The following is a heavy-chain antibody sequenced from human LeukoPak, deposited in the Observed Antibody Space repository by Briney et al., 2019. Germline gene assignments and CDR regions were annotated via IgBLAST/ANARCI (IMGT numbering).Heavy chain of an antibody. CDR1: EFSVGSNY. J-gene: IGHJ4*02. CDR3: AKGGYGYSPFDY. D-gene: IGHD5-18*01. V-gene: IGHV3-23*01. Sequence: GGSLRLSCAASEFSVGSNYMTWVRQAPGKGLEWVSAISDSGAHTYYTDSVKGRYTISRDNSKNTLHLQMNSLRAEDTAVYYCAKGGYGYSPFDYWGQGSPVTVSS. CDR2: ISDSGAHT.